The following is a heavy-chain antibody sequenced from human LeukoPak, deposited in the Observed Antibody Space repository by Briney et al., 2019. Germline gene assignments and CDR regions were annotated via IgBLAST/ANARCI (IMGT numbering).Heavy chain of an antibody. J-gene: IGHJ3*02. D-gene: IGHD3-3*01. CDR1: GYTFTSYD. CDR2: MNPNSGNT. CDR3: ARSSYYDFWSGYLQGSYAFDI. Sequence: ASVKVSCKAPGYTFTSYDINWARQATGQGLEWMGWMNPNSGNTGYAQKFQGRVTITRNTSISTAYMELSSLRSEDTAVYYCARSSYYDFWSGYLQGSYAFDIWGQGTMVTVSS. V-gene: IGHV1-8*03.